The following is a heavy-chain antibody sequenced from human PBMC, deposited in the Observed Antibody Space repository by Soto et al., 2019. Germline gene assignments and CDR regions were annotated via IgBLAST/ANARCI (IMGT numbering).Heavy chain of an antibody. CDR2: ITPIFGTT. J-gene: IGHJ4*02. Sequence: QVQLVQSGAEVRKTGSSVKVSCRAYGVTFTTHEFSWVRQAPGQGPEWMGGITPIFGTTKYAQKFQSRVTITADESTSTVYMELRSLRSDDTAVYYCARDQYRQGSGTYYVTGWDHWGQGTLVTVSS. D-gene: IGHD3-10*01. CDR1: GVTFTTHE. V-gene: IGHV1-69*01. CDR3: ARDQYRQGSGTYYVTGWDH.